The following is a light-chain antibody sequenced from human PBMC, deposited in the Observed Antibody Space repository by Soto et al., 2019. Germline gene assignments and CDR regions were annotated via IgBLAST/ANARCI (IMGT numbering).Light chain of an antibody. CDR1: SSDVGGYNY. Sequence: QSALTQPASVSGSPGQSITISCTGTSSDVGGYNYVSWYQQHPGKAPKLMIYEVSNRPSGVSNRFSGSNSGNTASLTISGLQAEDEADYYCSSYTSSGTLVVFGGGAKLPVL. J-gene: IGLJ2*01. CDR3: SSYTSSGTLVV. CDR2: EVS. V-gene: IGLV2-14*01.